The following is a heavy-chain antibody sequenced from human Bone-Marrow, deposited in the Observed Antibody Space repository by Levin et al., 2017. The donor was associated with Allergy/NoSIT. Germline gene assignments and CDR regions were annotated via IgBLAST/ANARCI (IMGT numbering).Heavy chain of an antibody. CDR1: GFIFADYA. J-gene: IGHJ6*03. V-gene: IGHV3-23*01. CDR2: LDGSSGKT. CDR3: AKAGTTVMLDYSYLDV. D-gene: IGHD4-17*01. Sequence: GESLKISCTISGFIFADYAMNWVRQAPGRGLEWVSSLDGSSGKTHYADVVKGRFTISREYSKNTLFLQMNSLRVEATARYYGAKAGTTVMLDYSYLDVWGEGTAVTVSS.